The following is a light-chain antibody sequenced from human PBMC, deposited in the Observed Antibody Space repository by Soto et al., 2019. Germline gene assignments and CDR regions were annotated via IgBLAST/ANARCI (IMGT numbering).Light chain of an antibody. V-gene: IGKV3-15*01. Sequence: EIVMTQSPATLYVSPGEGATLSCRASQSVRTKLAWYQQKAGQAPRLLIYGASTRATGIPDRFSGSGSGTEFTLTISSLQSEDFAVYYCQQYNSWPPITFGQGTRVEIK. CDR1: QSVRTK. CDR2: GAS. CDR3: QQYNSWPPIT. J-gene: IGKJ5*01.